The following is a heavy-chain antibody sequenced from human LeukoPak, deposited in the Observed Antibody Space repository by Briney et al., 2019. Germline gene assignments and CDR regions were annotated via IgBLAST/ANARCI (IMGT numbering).Heavy chain of an antibody. CDR1: GFTFSSYA. CDR2: IYSGGST. D-gene: IGHD4-17*01. Sequence: PGGSLRLSCAASGFTFSSYAMSWVRQAPGKGLEWVSVIYSGGSTYYADSVKGRFTISRDNSKNTLYLQMNSLRAEDTAVYYCARHYGDYVRGWFDPWGQGTLVTVSS. J-gene: IGHJ5*02. V-gene: IGHV3-66*04. CDR3: ARHYGDYVRGWFDP.